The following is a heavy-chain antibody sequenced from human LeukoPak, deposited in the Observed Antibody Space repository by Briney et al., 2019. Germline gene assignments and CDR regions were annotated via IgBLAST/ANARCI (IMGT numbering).Heavy chain of an antibody. CDR2: INHSGST. CDR3: ARARRGYGSETNYYYYYMDV. Sequence: SETLSLTCAVYGGSFSGYYWSWIRQPPGKGLEWIGEINHSGSTNYNPSLKSRVTMSVDTSKNQFSLKLSSVTAADTAVYYCARARRGYGSETNYYYYYMDVWGKGTTVTISS. D-gene: IGHD3-10*01. CDR1: GGSFSGYY. V-gene: IGHV4-34*01. J-gene: IGHJ6*03.